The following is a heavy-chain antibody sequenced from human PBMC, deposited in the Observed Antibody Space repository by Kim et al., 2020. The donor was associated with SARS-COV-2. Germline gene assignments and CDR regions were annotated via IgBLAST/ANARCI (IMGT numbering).Heavy chain of an antibody. CDR3: AKGNEPARYYYDSSGYYPGIYYFDY. D-gene: IGHD3-22*01. Sequence: GGSLRLSCAASGFTFDDYAMHWVRQAPGKGLEWVSGISWNSGSIGYADSVKGRFTISRDNAKNSLYLQMNSLRAEDTALYYCAKGNEPARYYYDSSGYYPGIYYFDYWGQGTLVTVSS. J-gene: IGHJ4*02. CDR2: ISWNSGSI. V-gene: IGHV3-9*01. CDR1: GFTFDDYA.